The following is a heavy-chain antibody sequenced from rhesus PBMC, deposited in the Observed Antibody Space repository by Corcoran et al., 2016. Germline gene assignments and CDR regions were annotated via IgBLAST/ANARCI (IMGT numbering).Heavy chain of an antibody. CDR1: GFSINTAGTG. CDR2: IYWSDSK. Sequence: QVTLQESGPALVKPTQTLTLTCTFSGFSINTAGTGVGWIRQPPGKALEWLASIYWSDSKYYNTSLKSRLNISKDTSKNQLVLRMTNMDPVDTAAYYCARDLGVGTFDHWGQGVLVTVSS. J-gene: IGHJ4*01. V-gene: IGHV2-95*01. CDR3: ARDLGVGTFDH. D-gene: IGHD3-16*01.